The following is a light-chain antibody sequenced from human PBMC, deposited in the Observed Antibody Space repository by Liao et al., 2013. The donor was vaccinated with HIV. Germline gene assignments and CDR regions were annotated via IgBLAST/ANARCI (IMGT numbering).Light chain of an antibody. CDR2: YDT. V-gene: IGLV3-21*01. Sequence: SYVLTQPPSVSVAPGKTARITCGGNIGSQSVHWYQRRPGQAPILIIFYDTERSPGIPGRFSGSTSESTATLTISRVEVGDEAEYYCQVWDSSSDHPEVVFGGGTKLTVL. CDR3: QVWDSSSDHPEVV. CDR1: IGSQS. J-gene: IGLJ2*01.